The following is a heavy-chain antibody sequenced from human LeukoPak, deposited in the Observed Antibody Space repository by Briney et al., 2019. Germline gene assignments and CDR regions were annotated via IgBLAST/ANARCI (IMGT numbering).Heavy chain of an antibody. CDR1: GFTFNSYA. CDR2: ISTSGRST. CDR3: AKDQGYSSSWFDY. Sequence: GGSLRLSCAASGFTFNSYAMNWVRQAPGKGLEWVSGISTSGRSTYYADSVKGRFTISRDNSKNTLYLQMNGLRAEDTAVYYCAKDQGYSSSWFDYWGQGTLVTVSS. D-gene: IGHD6-13*01. V-gene: IGHV3-23*01. J-gene: IGHJ4*02.